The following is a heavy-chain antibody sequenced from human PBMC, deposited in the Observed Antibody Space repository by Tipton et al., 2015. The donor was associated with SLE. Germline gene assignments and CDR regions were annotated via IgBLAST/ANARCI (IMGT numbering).Heavy chain of an antibody. CDR1: GFTFSRYD. V-gene: IGHV3-23*03. J-gene: IGHJ4*02. Sequence: SLRLSCKASGFTFSRYDMSWVRQTPGKGLEWVSVIYTGGYTTYYADSVKGRFTISRDNSKNTLYLQMNTLRAEDTALYYCAKDSGNGAFDYWGQGTLVTVSS. CDR2: IYTGGYTT. D-gene: IGHD1-26*01. CDR3: AKDSGNGAFDY.